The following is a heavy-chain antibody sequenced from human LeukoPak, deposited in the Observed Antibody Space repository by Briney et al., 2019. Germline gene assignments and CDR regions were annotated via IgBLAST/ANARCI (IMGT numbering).Heavy chain of an antibody. Sequence: GGSLRLSCAASGFXFSSYAMHWVRQAPGKGLEYVSVISSNGGSTYYANSVKGRFTISRDNSKNTLYLQMGSPRAEDMAVYYCASPGAYYWGQGTLVTVSS. V-gene: IGHV3-64*01. CDR3: ASPGAYY. CDR1: GFXFSSYA. J-gene: IGHJ4*02. CDR2: ISSNGGST.